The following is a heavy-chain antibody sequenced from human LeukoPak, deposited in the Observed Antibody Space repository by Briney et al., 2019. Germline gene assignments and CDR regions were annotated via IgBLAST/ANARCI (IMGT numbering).Heavy chain of an antibody. CDR2: FDPEDGET. J-gene: IGHJ4*02. CDR3: ARGSTSGDY. V-gene: IGHV1-24*01. D-gene: IGHD2-2*01. CDR1: GYTLTELS. Sequence: ASVKVSCKVSGYTLTELSMHWVRQAPGKGLEWMGGFDPEDGETIYAQKFQGRVTMTRDTSTSTVYMELSSLRSEDTAVYYCARGSTSGDYWGQGTLVTVSS.